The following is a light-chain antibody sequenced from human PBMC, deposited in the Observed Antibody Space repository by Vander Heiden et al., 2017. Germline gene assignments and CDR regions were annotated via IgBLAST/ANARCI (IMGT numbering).Light chain of an antibody. CDR2: LNRDGSN. J-gene: IGLJ2*01. Sequence: QLVLTQSPSASASLAASLTLTCTRSRGHNNYAIAWHQQQPEKGPRYLMKLNRDGSNRKGDGIPDRFSGSSSGAERYLTISSIQSEDEADYYCQTWGTGFVVFGGGTKLTVL. V-gene: IGLV4-69*01. CDR1: RGHNNYA. CDR3: QTWGTGFVV.